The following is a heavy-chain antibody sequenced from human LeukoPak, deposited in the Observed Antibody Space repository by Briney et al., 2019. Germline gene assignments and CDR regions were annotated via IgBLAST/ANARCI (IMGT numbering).Heavy chain of an antibody. V-gene: IGHV5-51*01. D-gene: IGHD2-2*01. CDR1: GYNFPSYW. CDR2: IYPRDSKT. CDR3: ARVGCSDTGCYRLDY. Sequence: GESLKISCKTSGYNFPSYWIGWVRQMPGKGLQWMGLIYPRDSKTTYSPSFQGQVTISVDKSIGAAYLEWRSLQASDTAIYYCARVGCSDTGCYRLDYWGQGTLVTVSS. J-gene: IGHJ4*02.